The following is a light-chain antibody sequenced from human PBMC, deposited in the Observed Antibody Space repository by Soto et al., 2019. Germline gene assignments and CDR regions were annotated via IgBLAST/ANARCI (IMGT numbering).Light chain of an antibody. V-gene: IGKV1-39*01. CDR3: QQSYRSPLT. CDR2: GAS. Sequence: DIQMTQSPSSLSASVGDRVTITCRASQSIASYLTWYQQKPGGVPKLLIYGASSLQSGVPSRFCGSGSGTDYTLTISSLQPEDFATYYCQQSYRSPLTFGGGTKVEIK. CDR1: QSIASY. J-gene: IGKJ4*01.